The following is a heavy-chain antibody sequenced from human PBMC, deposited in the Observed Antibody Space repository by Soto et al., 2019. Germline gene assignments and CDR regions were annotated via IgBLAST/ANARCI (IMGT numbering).Heavy chain of an antibody. J-gene: IGHJ4*02. D-gene: IGHD6-19*01. CDR3: ARGVSAEVDY. V-gene: IGHV1-8*01. Sequence: QVQLVQSGAEVREPGASVKVSCKASGYSFTSLDINWVRQTAGQGLEWMGRMQPSTGRTGYAQKCQGRVTMTRDTSTNTAYMQLTTLTSDDTAFYYCARGVSAEVDYWGQGTLVTVSS. CDR2: MQPSTGRT. CDR1: GYSFTSLD.